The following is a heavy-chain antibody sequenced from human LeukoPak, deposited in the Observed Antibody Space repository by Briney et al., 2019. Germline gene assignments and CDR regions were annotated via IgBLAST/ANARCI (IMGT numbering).Heavy chain of an antibody. J-gene: IGHJ6*02. CDR3: AIDHPTFYGMDV. CDR1: GFPFSSYG. CDR2: IWYDGNNK. D-gene: IGHD3-16*01. V-gene: IGHV3-33*08. Sequence: GGSLRLSCAASGFPFSSYGMHWVRQAPGKGLEWVAVIWYDGNNKYYADSVKGRFTISRDNSKNTLYLQMNSLRAEDTAVYYCAIDHPTFYGMDVWGQGTTVTVSS.